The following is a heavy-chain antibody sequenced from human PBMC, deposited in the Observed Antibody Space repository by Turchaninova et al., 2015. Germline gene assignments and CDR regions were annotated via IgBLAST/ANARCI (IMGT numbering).Heavy chain of an antibody. J-gene: IGHJ3*02. Sequence: QVQLQASGPGLVKPSAPLSPTCAVSGYSISRGSYWGGIRQPPGKGREWSGSIYHSESTYYNPSLKSRVTISVDTSKNQFSLKLSSVTAADTAVYYCASPTYRDFTDAFDIWGQGTMVTVSS. D-gene: IGHD3-3*01. V-gene: IGHV4-38-2*01. CDR3: ASPTYRDFTDAFDI. CDR1: GYSISRGSY. CDR2: IYHSEST.